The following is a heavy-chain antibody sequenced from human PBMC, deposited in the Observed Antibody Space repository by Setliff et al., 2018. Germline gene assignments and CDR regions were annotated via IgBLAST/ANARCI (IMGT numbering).Heavy chain of an antibody. CDR3: ARGRMRGSCSGPSCTYDPFDI. V-gene: IGHV4-38-2*01. Sequence: SETLRLSCGASGFTFRKYRMYWVRQPPGKGLEWIGSIYHSGSSYYNPSLRSRVTISVDTSKNQFSLILRSVTAADTAVYYCARGRMRGSCSGPSCTYDPFDIWGQGTPVTVSS. D-gene: IGHD2-2*01. CDR2: IYHSGSS. J-gene: IGHJ3*02. CDR1: GFTFRKYR.